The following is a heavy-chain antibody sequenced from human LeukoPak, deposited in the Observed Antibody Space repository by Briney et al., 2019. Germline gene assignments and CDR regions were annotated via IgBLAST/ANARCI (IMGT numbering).Heavy chain of an antibody. D-gene: IGHD1-26*01. CDR1: GFTFSSYG. Sequence: GGSLRLSCAASGFTFSSYGMHWVRQAPGKGLEWVAFIRYDGSNKYYADSVKGRFTISRDNSKNTLYLQMNSLRAEDTAVYYCARAPMIVGAEQQPYYYYYYMDVWGKGTTVTVSS. CDR2: IRYDGSNK. CDR3: ARAPMIVGAEQQPYYYYYYMDV. V-gene: IGHV3-30*02. J-gene: IGHJ6*03.